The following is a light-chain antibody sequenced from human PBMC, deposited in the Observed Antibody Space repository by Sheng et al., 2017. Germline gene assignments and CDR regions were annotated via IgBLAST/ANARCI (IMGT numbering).Light chain of an antibody. CDR2: KDS. Sequence: SYELTQPPSVSVSPGQTARITCSGDALPKQYAYWYQQKPGQAPXLVIYKDSERPSGIPERFSGSSSGTTVTLTISGVQAEDEADYYCQSADSSGSRVFGGGTKLTVL. CDR1: ALPKQY. V-gene: IGLV3-25*03. J-gene: IGLJ3*02. CDR3: QSADSSGSRV.